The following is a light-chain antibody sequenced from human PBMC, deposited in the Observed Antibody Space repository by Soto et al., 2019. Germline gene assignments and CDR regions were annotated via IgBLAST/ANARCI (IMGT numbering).Light chain of an antibody. J-gene: IGKJ2*01. CDR1: QSVSSSY. CDR3: QQSGSSPQT. CDR2: GAS. Sequence: EIVLTQSPGTVSLSPGERATLSCRASQSVSSSYLAWYQQKPGQAPRLLIYGASSRATGIPDRFSGSGSGTDFTLTISRLEPEDFAVYYCQQSGSSPQTFGQGTKLEIK. V-gene: IGKV3-20*01.